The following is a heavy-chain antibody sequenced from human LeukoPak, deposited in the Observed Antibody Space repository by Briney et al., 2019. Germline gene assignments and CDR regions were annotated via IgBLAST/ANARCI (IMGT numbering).Heavy chain of an antibody. CDR3: AREVKVGNTDTGYYFDY. Sequence: PSETLSLTCTVSGGSISSYYWSWIRQPPGKGLEWIGYIYYSGSTSYNPSLKSRVTISADTSKSQFSLKLNSVTAADTTLYYCAREVKVGNTDTGYYFDYWGQGILVTVSS. D-gene: IGHD2/OR15-2a*01. V-gene: IGHV4-59*01. CDR2: IYYSGST. J-gene: IGHJ4*02. CDR1: GGSISSYY.